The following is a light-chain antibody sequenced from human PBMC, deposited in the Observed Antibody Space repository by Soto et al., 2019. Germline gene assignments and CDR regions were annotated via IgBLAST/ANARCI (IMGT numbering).Light chain of an antibody. CDR1: QSLRHSNGYNY. CDR3: MQAVQTPPT. J-gene: IGKJ3*01. CDR2: LGS. Sequence: DIVMTQSPLSLPVTPGEPASISCRSSQSLRHSNGYNYLDWYLQKSGQSPQLLIYLGSNRASGVPDRFSGSGSGTDFTLKISRVEAEDVGVYYCMQAVQTPPTFGPGTKVDIK. V-gene: IGKV2-28*01.